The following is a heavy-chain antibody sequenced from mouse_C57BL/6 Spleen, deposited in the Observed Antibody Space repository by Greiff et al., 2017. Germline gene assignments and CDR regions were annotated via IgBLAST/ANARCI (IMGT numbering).Heavy chain of an antibody. CDR2: INPNNGGT. CDR3: ARSKDYFDY. CDR1: GYTFTDYY. V-gene: IGHV1-26*01. Sequence: VQLQQPGPELVKPGASVKISCKASGYTFTDYYMNWVKQSHGKSLEWIGDINPNNGGTSYNQKFKGKDTLTVDKSSSTAYMELRSLTSEDSAVYYCARSKDYFDYWGQGTTLTVSS. J-gene: IGHJ2*01.